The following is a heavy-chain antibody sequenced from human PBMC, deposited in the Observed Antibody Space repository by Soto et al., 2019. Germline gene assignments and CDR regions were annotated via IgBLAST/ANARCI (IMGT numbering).Heavy chain of an antibody. CDR1: GFTFSSYS. CDR2: ISSSSSYI. J-gene: IGHJ6*02. D-gene: IGHD6-6*01. Sequence: GGSLRLSCAASGFTFSSYSMNWVRQAPGKGLEWVSSISSSSSYIYYADSVRGRFTISRDNAKNSLYLQMNSLRAEDTAVYYCARDSAEYSSSDGMDVWGQGTTVTVSS. CDR3: ARDSAEYSSSDGMDV. V-gene: IGHV3-21*01.